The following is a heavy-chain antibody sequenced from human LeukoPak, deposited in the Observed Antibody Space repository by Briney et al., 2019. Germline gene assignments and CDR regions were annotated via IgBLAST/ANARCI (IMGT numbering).Heavy chain of an antibody. CDR2: IDWDDDK. CDR1: GFSLGTRGRW. Sequence: RESGPSLLQPTPPLTLTCTFSGFSLGTRGRWVSWIRQPPGKALEWVSLIDWDDDKYYSTSLKTRLTISNDTSKNQVVLTMTNMDPVDTATYYCARKRGYSGYDDAFDIWGQGTMVTVSS. CDR3: ARKRGYSGYDDAFDI. V-gene: IGHV2-70*01. D-gene: IGHD5-12*01. J-gene: IGHJ3*02.